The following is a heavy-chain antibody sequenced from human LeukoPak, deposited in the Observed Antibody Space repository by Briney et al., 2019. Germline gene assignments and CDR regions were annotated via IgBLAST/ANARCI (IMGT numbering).Heavy chain of an antibody. J-gene: IGHJ3*02. D-gene: IGHD6-19*01. Sequence: GGSLSLSCAASGFTFDDYGMSWVRQAPGKGLEWVSGINWNGGSTGYADSVKGRFTISRDNAKNSLYLQMNSLRAEDTALYHCARVDSSGWNDAFDIWGQGTMVTVSS. CDR3: ARVDSSGWNDAFDI. CDR2: INWNGGST. V-gene: IGHV3-20*01. CDR1: GFTFDDYG.